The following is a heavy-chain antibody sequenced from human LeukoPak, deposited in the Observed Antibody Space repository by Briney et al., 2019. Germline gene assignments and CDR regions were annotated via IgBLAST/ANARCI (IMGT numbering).Heavy chain of an antibody. Sequence: GGSLRLSCAASGFTFSSYGMHWARQAPGKGLEWVAVISYDGSNKYYADSVKGRFTISRDNSKNTLYLQMNSLRAEDTAVYYCAKAMVGATYYYYYGMDVWGQGTTVTVSS. CDR1: GFTFSSYG. V-gene: IGHV3-30*18. CDR2: ISYDGSNK. CDR3: AKAMVGATYYYYYGMDV. D-gene: IGHD1-26*01. J-gene: IGHJ6*02.